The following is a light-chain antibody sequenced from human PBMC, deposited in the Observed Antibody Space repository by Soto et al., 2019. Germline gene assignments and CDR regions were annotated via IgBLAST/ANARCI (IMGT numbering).Light chain of an antibody. V-gene: IGLV2-11*01. CDR1: SSDVGGYNY. CDR2: DVT. Sequence: QPVLTQPRSVSGSPGQSVTISCIGTSSDVGGYNYVSWYQQYPGKAPKVIIYDVTKRLSGVPDRFSASKSANTASLTISGLQAEDEADYYCCSHAGSYTYVFGTGTKLTVL. CDR3: CSHAGSYTYV. J-gene: IGLJ1*01.